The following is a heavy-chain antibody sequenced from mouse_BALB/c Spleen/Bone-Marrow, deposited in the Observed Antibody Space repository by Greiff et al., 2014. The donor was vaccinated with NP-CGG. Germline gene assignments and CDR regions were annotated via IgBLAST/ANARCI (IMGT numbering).Heavy chain of an antibody. CDR2: INPSNGGT. Sequence: QVQLKQSGAELVKPGASVKLSCRASGYTFSSYYMYWVKQRPGQGLEWIGEINPSNGGTKFNEKFKSKATLTVDKSSSTAYIQLSSLTSEDSAVYYCTRSNYGYWYFDVWGAGTTVTVSS. CDR3: TRSNYGYWYFDV. D-gene: IGHD1-1*01. V-gene: IGHV1S81*02. J-gene: IGHJ1*01. CDR1: GYTFSSYY.